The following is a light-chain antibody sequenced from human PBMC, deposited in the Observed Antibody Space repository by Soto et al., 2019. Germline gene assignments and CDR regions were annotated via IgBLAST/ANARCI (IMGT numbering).Light chain of an antibody. J-gene: IGLJ1*01. CDR2: EVR. CDR1: SSDVGGYNY. CDR3: GSYAGSYFYV. V-gene: IGLV2-11*01. Sequence: QSALTQPRSVSGSPGQAVSISCTGTSSDVGGYNYVSWYQQHPGKAPKLMIYEVRKRPSGVHDRFSGYKSGNTAALPIAGLQPEDEADYYCGSYAGSYFYVFGTGTKLTVL.